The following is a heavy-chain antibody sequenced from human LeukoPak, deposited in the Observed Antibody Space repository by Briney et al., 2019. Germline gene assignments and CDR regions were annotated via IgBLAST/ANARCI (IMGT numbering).Heavy chain of an antibody. CDR1: GVSVSSRTYY. D-gene: IGHD3-22*01. V-gene: IGHV4-39*01. J-gene: IGHJ6*01. Sequence: SETLSLTCSVSGVSVSSRTYYWGWIRQSPGKGLEWIGSIYYSGGTYYNPPLNSRVTLSVDTSKNQFSLRLSSVTAADTAVYYCARQEYYFDNSGYYHGTSSYYSGMDVWGQGTTVTISS. CDR3: ARQEYYFDNSGYYHGTSSYYSGMDV. CDR2: IYYSGGT.